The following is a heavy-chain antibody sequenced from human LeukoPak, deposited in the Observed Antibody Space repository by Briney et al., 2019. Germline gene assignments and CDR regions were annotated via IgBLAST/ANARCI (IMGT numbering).Heavy chain of an antibody. Sequence: SETLSLTCAVYGGSFSGYYWSWIRQPPGKGLEWIGEINHSGSTNYNPSLKSRVTISVDTSKNQVSLKLNSVTAADTAVYYCARDRATLMPPHRGAFDVWGQGTMVTVSS. CDR3: ARDRATLMPPHRGAFDV. J-gene: IGHJ3*01. V-gene: IGHV4-34*01. CDR1: GGSFSGYY. D-gene: IGHD2/OR15-2a*01. CDR2: INHSGST.